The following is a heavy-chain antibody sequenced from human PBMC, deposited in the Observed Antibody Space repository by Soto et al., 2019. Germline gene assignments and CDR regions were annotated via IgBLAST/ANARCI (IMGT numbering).Heavy chain of an antibody. CDR3: ARDRGSDALDY. CDR2: ISAYNGNT. CDR1: GYTFTSYG. D-gene: IGHD3-16*01. Sequence: QVQLLQAGAALKKPGASVKVSCKASGYTFTSYGIIWVRQAPGQGREWMGWISAYNGNTPYAQKLQGRVTMPTDTSTSTAYMELRSLRSDDTAVYYCARDRGSDALDYWGQGTLVTVSS. V-gene: IGHV1-18*01. J-gene: IGHJ4*02.